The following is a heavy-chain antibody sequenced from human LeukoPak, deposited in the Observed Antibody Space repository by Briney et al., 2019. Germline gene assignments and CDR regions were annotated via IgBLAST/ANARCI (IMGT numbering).Heavy chain of an antibody. D-gene: IGHD3-22*01. CDR1: GFTFSKYV. CDR3: ARDGPFTMLLVALDAFDV. Sequence: PGGSLRLSCAASGFTFSKYVMHWVRQAPSKGLEWVALISYDGSHKFYADSAKGRFTISRDNSKNTLSLQMNSLKSEDTAIHYCARDGPFTMLLVALDAFDVWGQGTMVTVSS. J-gene: IGHJ3*01. V-gene: IGHV3-30*04. CDR2: ISYDGSHK.